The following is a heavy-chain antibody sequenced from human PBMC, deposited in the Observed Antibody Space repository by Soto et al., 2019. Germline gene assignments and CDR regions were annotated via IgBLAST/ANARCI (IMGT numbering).Heavy chain of an antibody. CDR3: AKAVYSYGFDH. J-gene: IGHJ4*02. V-gene: IGHV3-48*03. CDR1: GFTFSSYG. D-gene: IGHD5-18*01. Sequence: XGSLRLSCAASGFTFSSYGMNWVRQAPGKGLEWVSYISSSRTTIYYADSVKGRFTISRDNAKNSLYLQMNSLSAEDTALYYCAKAVYSYGFDHWGQETRVTAPQ. CDR2: ISSSRTTI.